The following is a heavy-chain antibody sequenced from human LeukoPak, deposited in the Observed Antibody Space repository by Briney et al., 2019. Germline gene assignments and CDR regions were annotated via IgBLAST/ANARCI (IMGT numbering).Heavy chain of an antibody. CDR3: ARSCTSSTCYKRGGHYYSYMDV. CDR1: GFTFSSYA. J-gene: IGHJ6*03. Sequence: GGSLRLSCAASGFTFSSYAMHWVRQAPGKGLEWVAVISYDGSNKYYADSVKGRFTISRDNSKNTAYLQMNSLRAEDTAVYFCARSCTSSTCYKRGGHYYSYMDVWGKGTTVTVSS. D-gene: IGHD2-2*02. V-gene: IGHV3-30*04. CDR2: ISYDGSNK.